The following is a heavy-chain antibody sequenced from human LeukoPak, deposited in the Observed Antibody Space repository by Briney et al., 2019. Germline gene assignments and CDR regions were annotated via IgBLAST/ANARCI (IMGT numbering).Heavy chain of an antibody. CDR3: ARDWGGYCSGGSCYDAIDY. J-gene: IGHJ4*02. CDR1: GFTFSDYY. D-gene: IGHD2-15*01. CDR2: ISSSGSTI. Sequence: GGSLRLSCAASGFTFSDYYMSWIRQAPGKGLDWVSYISSSGSTIYYADSVKGRSTISRDNAKNSLYLQMNSLRAEDTAVYYCARDWGGYCSGGSCYDAIDYWGQGTLVTVSS. V-gene: IGHV3-11*01.